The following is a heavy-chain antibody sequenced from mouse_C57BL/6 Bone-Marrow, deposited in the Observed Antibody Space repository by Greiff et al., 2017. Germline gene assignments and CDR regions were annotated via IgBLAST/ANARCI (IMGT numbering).Heavy chain of an antibody. Sequence: QVQLQQPGAELVKPGASVKLSCKASGYTFTSYWMHWVKQRPGQGLEWIGMIHPNSGSTNYNEKFKSKATLTVDKSSSTAYMQRSSLTSEDSAVYYCARRTLYYYGSSWYFDVWGTGTTVTVSS. J-gene: IGHJ1*03. V-gene: IGHV1-64*01. CDR2: IHPNSGST. CDR3: ARRTLYYYGSSWYFDV. D-gene: IGHD1-1*01. CDR1: GYTFTSYW.